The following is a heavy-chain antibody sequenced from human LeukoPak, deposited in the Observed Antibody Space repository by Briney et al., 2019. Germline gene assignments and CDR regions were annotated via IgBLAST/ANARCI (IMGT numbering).Heavy chain of an antibody. J-gene: IGHJ6*03. CDR1: GFTFSSQA. CDR2: ISGSGGST. V-gene: IGHV3-23*01. D-gene: IGHD2-2*02. Sequence: PGGSLRLSCAASGFTFSSQAMSWVRQAPGKGLEWVSSISGSGGSTYYADSVKGRFTISRDNSKNTLYLQMNSPRAEDTAVYYCAKNPGYCSGISCYNRKYYYYMDVWGKGTTVTVSS. CDR3: AKNPGYCSGISCYNRKYYYYMDV.